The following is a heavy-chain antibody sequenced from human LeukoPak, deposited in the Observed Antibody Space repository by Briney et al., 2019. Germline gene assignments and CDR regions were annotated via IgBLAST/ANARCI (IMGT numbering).Heavy chain of an antibody. D-gene: IGHD6-19*01. V-gene: IGHV1-18*04. CDR2: ISAYNGNT. CDR3: AIPTRSVAGFGY. CDR1: GYTFTGYY. J-gene: IGHJ4*02. Sequence: ASVKVSCKASGYTFTGYYMHWVRQAPGQGLEWMGWISAYNGNTNYAQKLQGRVTMTTDTSTSTAYMELRSLRSDDTAVYYCAIPTRSVAGFGYWGQGTLVTVSS.